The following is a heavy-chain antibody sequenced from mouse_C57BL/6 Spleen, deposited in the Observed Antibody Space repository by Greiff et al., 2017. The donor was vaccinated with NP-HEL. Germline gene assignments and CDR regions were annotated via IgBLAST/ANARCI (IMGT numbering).Heavy chain of an antibody. CDR1: GYTFTSYW. CDR2: IYPGSGST. Sequence: QVQLQQPGAELVKPGASVKMSCKASGYTFTSYWITWVKQRPGQGLEWIGDIYPGSGSTNYNEKFKSKATLTVDTSSSTAYMQLSSLTSEDSAVYYCARERNSSGYGDFWGQGTTLTVSS. J-gene: IGHJ2*01. D-gene: IGHD3-2*02. CDR3: ARERNSSGYGDF. V-gene: IGHV1-55*01.